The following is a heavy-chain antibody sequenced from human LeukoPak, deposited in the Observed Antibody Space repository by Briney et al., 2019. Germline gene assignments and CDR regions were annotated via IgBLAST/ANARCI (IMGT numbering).Heavy chain of an antibody. J-gene: IGHJ5*02. D-gene: IGHD3-9*01. V-gene: IGHV4-59*01. Sequence: PSETLSLTCTVSGGSISYYYWTWIRQSPGKGLEWIGQIYYTGSTYYNPSLKRRVTISVDTSRNQFSLNLTSVTAADTAGYYCARGGTYNDILSFDPWGQGTLVTVSS. CDR3: ARGGTYNDILSFDP. CDR2: IYYTGST. CDR1: GGSISYYY.